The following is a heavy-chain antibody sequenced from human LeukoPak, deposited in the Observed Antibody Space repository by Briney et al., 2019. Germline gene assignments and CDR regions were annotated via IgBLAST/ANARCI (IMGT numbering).Heavy chain of an antibody. Sequence: GGSLRLSCTASGFTFGDYAMSWFRQAPGKGLEWVGFIRSKAYGGTTEYAASVKGRFTISRDDSKSIAYLQMNSLKTEDTAVYYCTSVKGARAPFDYWGQGTLVTVSS. D-gene: IGHD1-26*01. CDR2: IRSKAYGGTT. J-gene: IGHJ4*02. CDR1: GFTFGDYA. CDR3: TSVKGARAPFDY. V-gene: IGHV3-49*03.